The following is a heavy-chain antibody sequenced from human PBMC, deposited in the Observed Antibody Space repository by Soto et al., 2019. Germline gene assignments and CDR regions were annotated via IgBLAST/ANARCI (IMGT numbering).Heavy chain of an antibody. V-gene: IGHV1-24*01. Sequence: QVQLVRSGAEVKKPGASVKVSCKVSGYTLTELSMHWVRQAPGKGLEWMGGFDPEDGETIYAQTFQGRVTMTEDTCTDTAYMELSSLRSEDTAVYYFATSVGEPHAFDIWGQGTMVTVSS. D-gene: IGHD1-26*01. CDR1: GYTLTELS. CDR2: FDPEDGET. J-gene: IGHJ3*02. CDR3: ATSVGEPHAFDI.